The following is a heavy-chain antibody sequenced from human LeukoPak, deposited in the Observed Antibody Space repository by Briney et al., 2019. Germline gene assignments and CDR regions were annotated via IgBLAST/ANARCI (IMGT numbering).Heavy chain of an antibody. CDR3: ARRLRIGAAEWFDP. D-gene: IGHD2-15*01. V-gene: IGHV4-39*02. CDR2: LDDSGNT. CDR1: SGSVRSNYYS. J-gene: IGHJ5*02. Sequence: SETLSLTCSVSSGSVRSNYYSWAWIRQAPGKGLEWVGGLDDSGNTYYNPSLKSRLTMSVDTSKNHFSLNLKSVAAADTSVYYCARRLRIGAAEWFDPWGQGIMVIVSS.